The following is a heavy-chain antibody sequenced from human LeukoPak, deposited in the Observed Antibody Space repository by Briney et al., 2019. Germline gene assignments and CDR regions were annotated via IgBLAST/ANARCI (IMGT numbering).Heavy chain of an antibody. J-gene: IGHJ5*01. Sequence: GGSLRLSCAASGFTFSSYWMHWVRQAPGKGLVWVSRINTDGSSTSYADSVKGRFTISKDNAKNSLYLQMNSLRAEDTAVYYCARFSWASKVFNSWGQGTLVTVSS. CDR3: ARFSWASKVFNS. D-gene: IGHD2-2*01. CDR2: INTDGSST. V-gene: IGHV3-74*01. CDR1: GFTFSSYW.